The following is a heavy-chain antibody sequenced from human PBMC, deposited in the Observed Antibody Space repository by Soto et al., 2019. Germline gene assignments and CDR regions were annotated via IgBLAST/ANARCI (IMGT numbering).Heavy chain of an antibody. V-gene: IGHV4-59*02. Sequence: SETLSLTSTLYAGSVTSHYWSWIRQPPGKGLEWIGFIHYTGGHKYNPSLESRVTMSIDTSQNQLSLRLNSVTAADTSVYYCARESAGSGRNNWFDPWGLGTLVTVSS. CDR3: ARESAGSGRNNWFDP. CDR2: IHYTGGH. J-gene: IGHJ5*02. CDR1: AGSVTSHY. D-gene: IGHD3-10*01.